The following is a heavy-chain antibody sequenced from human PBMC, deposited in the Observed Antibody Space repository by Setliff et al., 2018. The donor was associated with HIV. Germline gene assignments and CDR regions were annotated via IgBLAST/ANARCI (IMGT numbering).Heavy chain of an antibody. CDR1: GFTFSRYS. J-gene: IGHJ4*02. CDR3: SRHLGYCSTTNSC. V-gene: IGHV3-48*01. Sequence: GSLRLSCTASGFTFSRYSMNWVRQAPGKGLEWVAYITADSKIISYAESVRGRFTISRDNAKNSVYLQVNSLRVEDTAVYYCSRHLGYCSTTNSCWGKGTPVTVSS. CDR2: ITADSKII. D-gene: IGHD2-2*03.